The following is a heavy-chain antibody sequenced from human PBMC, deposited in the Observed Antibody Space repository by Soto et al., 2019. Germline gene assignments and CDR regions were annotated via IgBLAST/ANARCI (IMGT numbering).Heavy chain of an antibody. Sequence: GGSLRLSCAASGFTFSSYWMHWVRQAPGKGLVWVSRINSDGSSTSYADSVKGRFTISRDNAKNTLYLQMNSLRAEDTAVYYYAGEFVVVVAPDAFDVWGQGTMVTVSS. CDR3: AGEFVVVVAPDAFDV. CDR2: INSDGSST. CDR1: GFTFSSYW. J-gene: IGHJ3*01. V-gene: IGHV3-74*01. D-gene: IGHD2-15*01.